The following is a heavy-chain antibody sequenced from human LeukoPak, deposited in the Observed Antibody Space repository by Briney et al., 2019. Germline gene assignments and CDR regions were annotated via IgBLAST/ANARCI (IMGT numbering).Heavy chain of an antibody. CDR3: ARDGCSSTSCYPYYMDV. D-gene: IGHD2-2*01. Sequence: GGSLRLSCAASGFTFSSYGMHWVRQAPGKGLEWVAFIRYDGSNKYYADSVKGRFTISRDNAKNSLYLQMNSLRAEDTAVYYCARDGCSSTSCYPYYMDVWGKGTTVTVSS. CDR2: IRYDGSNK. CDR1: GFTFSSYG. V-gene: IGHV3-30*02. J-gene: IGHJ6*03.